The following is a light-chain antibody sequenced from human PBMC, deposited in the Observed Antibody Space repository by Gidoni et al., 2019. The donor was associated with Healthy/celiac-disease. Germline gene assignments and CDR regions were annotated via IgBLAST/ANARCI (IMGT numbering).Light chain of an antibody. V-gene: IGLV1-51*01. Sequence: QSVLTHPPSVSAAPGQKVTISCSGSSSNIGNNSVSWYQQLPGTAPKLLIYHNNKRPSGIPDRFSGSKSGTSATLGITGRQTGDEADYYCGTWDSSLSAVVFGGGTKLTVL. J-gene: IGLJ2*01. CDR1: SSNIGNNS. CDR3: GTWDSSLSAVV. CDR2: HNN.